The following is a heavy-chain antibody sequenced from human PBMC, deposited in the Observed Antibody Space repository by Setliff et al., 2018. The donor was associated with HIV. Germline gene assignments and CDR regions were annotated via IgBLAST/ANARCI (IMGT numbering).Heavy chain of an antibody. CDR1: GGSISSGSYY. V-gene: IGHV4-61*09. CDR2: IYTSGST. CDR3: ARGVASYYYYMDV. D-gene: IGHD5-12*01. J-gene: IGHJ6*03. Sequence: SETLSLTCTVSGGSISSGSYYWSWIRQPAGKGLEWIGHIYTSGSTNYNPSLKSRVTISVETSKNQFSLKLSSATAADTAVYYCARGVASYYYYMDVWGKGTTVTVSS.